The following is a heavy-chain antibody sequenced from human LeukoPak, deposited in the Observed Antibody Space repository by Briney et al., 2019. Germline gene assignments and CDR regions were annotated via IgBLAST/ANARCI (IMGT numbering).Heavy chain of an antibody. Sequence: SETLSLTCTVSGGSISSYYWSWIRQPPGKGLEWIGYIYYSGSTNYNPSLKSRVTISVDTSKNQFSLKLSYVTAADTAVYYCARAYGSGSYYAFDYWGLGSLVTVSS. CDR2: IYYSGST. V-gene: IGHV4-59*01. J-gene: IGHJ4*02. CDR3: ARAYGSGSYYAFDY. CDR1: GGSISSYY. D-gene: IGHD3-10*01.